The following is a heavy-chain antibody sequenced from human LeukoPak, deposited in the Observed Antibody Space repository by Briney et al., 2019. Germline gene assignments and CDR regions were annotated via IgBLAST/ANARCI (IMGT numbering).Heavy chain of an antibody. D-gene: IGHD2-21*02. CDR3: ARGFQRGDSPV. CDR2: INKDGSEK. Sequence: GESLILSCAASGFTFSTYSLSWLRQAPGKGLEWVAKINKDGSEKGYVDSVKGRFTISRDNAKGSLYLQLNSLRAEDTAVYYCARGFQRGDSPVWGQGTLVTVSS. V-gene: IGHV3-7*01. J-gene: IGHJ4*02. CDR1: GFTFSTYS.